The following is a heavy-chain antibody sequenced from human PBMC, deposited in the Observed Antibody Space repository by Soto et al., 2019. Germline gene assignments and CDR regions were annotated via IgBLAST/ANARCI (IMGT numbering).Heavy chain of an antibody. CDR2: IVPIFGTT. CDR1: GGTFSSYP. D-gene: IGHD6-13*01. Sequence: QVQLVQSGAEVKKPGSSVKVSCKASGGTFSSYPTSWVRQAPGQGHEWMVGIVPIFGTTNYGQRFQGRVTITADESPSTVYMDLSSLRSEDTAVYYCARSWSISWTSAFDIWGQGTMVTVSS. J-gene: IGHJ3*02. CDR3: ARSWSISWTSAFDI. V-gene: IGHV1-69*01.